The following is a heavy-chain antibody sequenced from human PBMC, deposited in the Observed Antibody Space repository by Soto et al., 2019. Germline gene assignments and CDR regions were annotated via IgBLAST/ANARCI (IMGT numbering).Heavy chain of an antibody. V-gene: IGHV1-69*02. CDR1: GGTFSSYT. CDR2: IIPILGIA. D-gene: IGHD2-15*01. Sequence: VASVKVSCKASGGTFSSYTISWVRQAPGQGLEWMGRIIPILGIANYAQKFQGRVTITTDKSTSTAYMELSSLRSEDTAVYYCAVPYCSGGSCYQQVDHWGQGTLVTVSS. CDR3: AVPYCSGGSCYQQVDH. J-gene: IGHJ4*02.